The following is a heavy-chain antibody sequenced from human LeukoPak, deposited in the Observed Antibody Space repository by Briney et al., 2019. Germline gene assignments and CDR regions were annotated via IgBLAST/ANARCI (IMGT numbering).Heavy chain of an antibody. Sequence: ASVKVSCKASGYTFANYDINWVRQATGQGLEWMGWMNPNSGNTGYAQKFQGRVTMTRNTSISTAYMELSSLRSEDTAVYYCAKVWFPQFYYYDSGSSLNWFDPWGQGTLVTVSS. CDR3: AKVWFPQFYYYDSGSSLNWFDP. J-gene: IGHJ5*02. V-gene: IGHV1-8*01. CDR2: MNPNSGNT. D-gene: IGHD3-10*01. CDR1: GYTFANYD.